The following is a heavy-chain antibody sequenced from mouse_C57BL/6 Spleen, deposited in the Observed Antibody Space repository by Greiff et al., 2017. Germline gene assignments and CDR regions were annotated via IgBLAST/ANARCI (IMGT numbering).Heavy chain of an antibody. CDR1: GYTFTSYG. Sequence: VQLQQSGAELARPGASVKLSCKASGYTFTSYGISWVKQRTGQGLEWIGEIYPRSGNTYYNEKFKGKATLTADKSSSTAYMELRSLTSEDSAVYFCAKRYGSSPAWFAYWGQGTLVTVSA. CDR2: IYPRSGNT. J-gene: IGHJ3*01. V-gene: IGHV1-81*01. D-gene: IGHD1-1*01. CDR3: AKRYGSSPAWFAY.